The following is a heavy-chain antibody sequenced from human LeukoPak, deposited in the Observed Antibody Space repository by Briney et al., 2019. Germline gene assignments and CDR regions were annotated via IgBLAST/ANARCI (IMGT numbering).Heavy chain of an antibody. Sequence: SETLSLTCTVSGGSISSYYWSWIRQPPGKGLEWIGYIFYSGSTYYGPSLKSRLTISLDTSRNQFSLKLNSVTAADTAVYYCAKSNGYGLIDIWGQGTMVTVSS. CDR2: IFYSGST. CDR3: AKSNGYGLIDI. D-gene: IGHD3-10*01. J-gene: IGHJ3*02. V-gene: IGHV4-59*12. CDR1: GGSISSYY.